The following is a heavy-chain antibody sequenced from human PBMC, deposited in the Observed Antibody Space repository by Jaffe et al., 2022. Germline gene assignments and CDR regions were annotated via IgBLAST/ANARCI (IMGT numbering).Heavy chain of an antibody. J-gene: IGHJ4*02. CDR1: GFTFSSYG. CDR3: AKEGVDIVVVPAAIVAYYFDY. V-gene: IGHV3-30*02. Sequence: QVQLVESGGGVVQPGGSLRLSCAASGFTFSSYGMHWVRQAPGKGLEWVAFIRYDGSNKYYADSVKGRFTISRDNSKNTLYLQMNSLRAEDTAVYYCAKEGVDIVVVPAAIVAYYFDYWGQGTLVTVSS. D-gene: IGHD2-2*01. CDR2: IRYDGSNK.